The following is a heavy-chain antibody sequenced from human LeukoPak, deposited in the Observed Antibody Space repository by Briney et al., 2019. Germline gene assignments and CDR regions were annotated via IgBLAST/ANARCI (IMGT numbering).Heavy chain of an antibody. CDR3: ARRRKVPAPRAGDAFDI. V-gene: IGHV4-59*08. J-gene: IGHJ3*02. CDR1: GGSISSYY. CDR2: IYDSGST. Sequence: SETLSLTCTVSGGSISSYYWSWIRQPPGKGLEWIGYIYDSGSTNYNPSLKSRVTISVDTSKNQFSLKLSSVTAADTAIYYCARRRKVPAPRAGDAFDIWGQGTMVTVSS. D-gene: IGHD2-21*02.